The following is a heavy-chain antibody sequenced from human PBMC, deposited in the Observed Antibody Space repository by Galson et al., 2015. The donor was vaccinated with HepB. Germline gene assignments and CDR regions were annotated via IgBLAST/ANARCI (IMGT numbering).Heavy chain of an antibody. Sequence: SLRLSCAASGFTFSGSAIHWVRQASGKGPEWIGRIGSKANSYATVYVASVRGRFTISRDDSKNTAFLQLNSLKIDDTAVYYCTRMGDLSGYSSLWGQGTLVTVSS. J-gene: IGHJ4*02. V-gene: IGHV3-73*01. D-gene: IGHD6-13*01. CDR2: IGSKANSYAT. CDR1: GFTFSGSA. CDR3: TRMGDLSGYSSL.